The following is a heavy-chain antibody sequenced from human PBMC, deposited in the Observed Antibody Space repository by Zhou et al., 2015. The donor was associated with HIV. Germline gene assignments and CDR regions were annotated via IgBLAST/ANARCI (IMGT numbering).Heavy chain of an antibody. CDR2: IIPIFGTA. CDR1: GGTFSSYA. J-gene: IGHJ6*03. D-gene: IGHD5-12*01. V-gene: IGHV1-69*01. CDR3: ARGIGEVATIYYYYYMDV. Sequence: QVQLVQSGAEVKKPGSSVKVSCKASGGTFSSYAISWVRQAPGQGLEWMGGIIPIFGTANYAQKFQGRVTITADESTSTAYMELSSLRSEDTAVYYCARGIGEVATIYYYYYMDVWGKGTTVTVSS.